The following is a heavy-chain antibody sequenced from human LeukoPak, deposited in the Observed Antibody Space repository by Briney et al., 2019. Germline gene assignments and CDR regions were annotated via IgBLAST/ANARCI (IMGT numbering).Heavy chain of an antibody. V-gene: IGHV3-23*01. D-gene: IGHD3-22*01. CDR3: ARLPTFYYDSSHYHYDY. CDR2: VSGSGPST. Sequence: GGSLRLSCAASGFTFQNYAMSWVRQAPGKGLEWASSVSGSGPSTDYADSVKGRFTISRDKSKNTLYLQMNSLRAEDTAVYYCARLPTFYYDSSHYHYDYWGQGTLVTVSS. CDR1: GFTFQNYA. J-gene: IGHJ4*02.